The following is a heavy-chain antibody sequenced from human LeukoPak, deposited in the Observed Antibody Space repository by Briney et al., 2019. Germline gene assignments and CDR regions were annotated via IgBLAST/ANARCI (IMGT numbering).Heavy chain of an antibody. Sequence: GGSLRLSCAASGFTFTRYNMNWVRQAPRKGLEWVSSISSTGTYIYYRDSLKGRFTISRDNAKNSLYLQMNSLRAEDTAVYYCASDQYTCSGGTCFAHGLDSWGQGTLVTVSS. CDR3: ASDQYTCSGGTCFAHGLDS. V-gene: IGHV3-21*01. CDR1: GFTFTRYN. D-gene: IGHD2-15*01. J-gene: IGHJ5*01. CDR2: ISSTGTYI.